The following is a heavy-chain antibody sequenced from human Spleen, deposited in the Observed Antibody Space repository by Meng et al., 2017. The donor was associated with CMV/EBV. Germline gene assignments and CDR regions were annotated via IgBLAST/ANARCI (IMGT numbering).Heavy chain of an antibody. D-gene: IGHD3-3*01. CDR3: ARGDFWSGYYNYIDY. CDR2: ISYDGSDE. V-gene: IGHV3-30*04. CDR1: GFTVRSYG. J-gene: IGHJ4*02. Sequence: SGFTVRSYGMNWARQAPGKGLEWVSVISYDGSDEYYADSVKGRFTISRDNSNSTLYLQMNSLRAEDTAVYYCARGDFWSGYYNYIDYWGQGTLVTVSS.